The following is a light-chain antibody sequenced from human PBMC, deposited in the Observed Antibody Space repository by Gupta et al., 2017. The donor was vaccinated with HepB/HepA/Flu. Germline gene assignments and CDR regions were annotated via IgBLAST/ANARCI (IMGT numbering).Light chain of an antibody. CDR2: QDR. CDR3: QAWDNSTAV. CDR1: KLGDKY. Sequence: SYELTHPPSVCVSPGQTASIICSGEKLGDKYACWYQQKPGQSPVLAIYQDRKRLSGIPECFYGSNSGNTATLTIGGTQTMDEADYYCQAWDNSTAVFGGGTKLTVL. V-gene: IGLV3-1*01. J-gene: IGLJ2*01.